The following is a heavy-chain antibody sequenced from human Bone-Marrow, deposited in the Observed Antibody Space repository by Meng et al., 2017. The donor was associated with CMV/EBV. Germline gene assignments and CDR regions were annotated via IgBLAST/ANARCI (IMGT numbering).Heavy chain of an antibody. CDR2: INVYNGKR. Sequence: ASVKVSCKASGYTFSAHYMNWVRQAPGQGLEWMGWINVYNGKRDYAQKFNVRVTMTTDTSTSTAYMELRSLRSDDTATYYCARERGYCSSINCFKEGMDVWGQGSTVTGSS. V-gene: IGHV1-18*04. CDR3: ARERGYCSSINCFKEGMDV. CDR1: GYTFSAHY. J-gene: IGHJ6*01. D-gene: IGHD2-2*01.